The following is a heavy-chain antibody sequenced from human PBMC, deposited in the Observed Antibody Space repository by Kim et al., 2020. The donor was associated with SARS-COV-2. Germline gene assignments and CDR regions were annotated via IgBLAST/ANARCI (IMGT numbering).Heavy chain of an antibody. V-gene: IGHV3-48*04. CDR2: ISSTSTII. CDR1: GFTFSTYS. J-gene: IGHJ4*02. D-gene: IGHD3-10*01. Sequence: GGSLRLSCSASGFTFSTYSMTWVRQAPGKGPEWVSYISSTSTIISYADSVKGRFTISRDNAKNLLYLQMNSLRAEDTAVYYCASGFFASGTNYWGQGTLVTVSS. CDR3: ASGFFASGTNY.